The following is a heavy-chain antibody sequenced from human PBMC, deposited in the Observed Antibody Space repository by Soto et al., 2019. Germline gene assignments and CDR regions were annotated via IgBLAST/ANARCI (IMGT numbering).Heavy chain of an antibody. CDR2: IYHSGST. D-gene: IGHD3-9*01. J-gene: IGHJ4*02. V-gene: IGHV4-30-2*01. CDR3: ARHPGYYDILTGYTTYYFAY. CDR1: GGSISSGGYS. Sequence: SETLSLTCAVSGGSISSGGYSGSWIRQPPGKGLEWIGYIYHSGSTYYNPSLKSRVTISLDTPKNQFSLKLSSVTAADTAVYYCARHPGYYDILTGYTTYYFAYWGQGILVPVSP.